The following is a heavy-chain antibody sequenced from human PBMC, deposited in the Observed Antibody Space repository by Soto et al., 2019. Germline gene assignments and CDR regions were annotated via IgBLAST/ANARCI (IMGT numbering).Heavy chain of an antibody. D-gene: IGHD3-9*01. V-gene: IGHV3-30*18. CDR2: ISYDGSNK. J-gene: IGHJ6*02. CDR1: GFTFSSYG. Sequence: GGSLRLSCAASGFTFSSYGMHWVRQAPGKGLEWVAVISYDGSNKYYADSVKGRFTISRDNSKNTLYLQMNSLRAEDTAVYYCAKDLMARYFDWGYYYYGMDVWRQGTTVTVSS. CDR3: AKDLMARYFDWGYYYYGMDV.